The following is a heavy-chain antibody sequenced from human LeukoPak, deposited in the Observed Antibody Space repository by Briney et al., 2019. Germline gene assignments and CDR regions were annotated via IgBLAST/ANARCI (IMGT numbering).Heavy chain of an antibody. CDR3: ARGRRARGLSHQRASWIDPAYYGMDV. CDR1: GGSFSGYY. Sequence: SETLSLTCAVYGGSFSGYYWSWIRQPPGKGLEWIGEINHSGSTNYNPSLKSRVTISVDTSKNQFSLKLSSVTAADTAVYYCARGRRARGLSHQRASWIDPAYYGMDVWGQGTTVTVSS. CDR2: INHSGST. V-gene: IGHV4-34*01. D-gene: IGHD5-12*01. J-gene: IGHJ6*02.